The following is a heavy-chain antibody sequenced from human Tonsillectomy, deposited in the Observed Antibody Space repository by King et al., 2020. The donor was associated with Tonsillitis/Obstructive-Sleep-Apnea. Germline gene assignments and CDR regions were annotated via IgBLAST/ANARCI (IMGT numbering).Heavy chain of an antibody. CDR3: ARAPPAILYYYMDV. V-gene: IGHV3-23*04. CDR2: ISASGGST. J-gene: IGHJ6*03. Sequence: VQLVESGGGLVQPGGSLRLSCAASGFTFSSYAMSWVRQAPGKGLKWVSAISASGGSTYYADSVKGRFTISRDNSKNTLYLQMNSLRAEDTAVYYCARAPPAILYYYMDVWGKGTTVTVSS. CDR1: GFTFSSYA.